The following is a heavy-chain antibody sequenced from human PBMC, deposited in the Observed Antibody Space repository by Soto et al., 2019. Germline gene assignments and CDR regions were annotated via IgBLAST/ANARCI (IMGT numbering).Heavy chain of an antibody. D-gene: IGHD5-12*01. Sequence: QVQLQESGPGLVKPSETLSLTCTVSGGSISSYYWGWIRQPPGKGLEWIGYIYSSGSTNYNPSLKSRVTISVDTSKNQFSLKLSSVTAADTAVYYCARLLISGSFHFDYWGQGTLVTVSS. CDR1: GGSISSYY. J-gene: IGHJ4*02. CDR2: IYSSGST. CDR3: ARLLISGSFHFDY. V-gene: IGHV4-59*08.